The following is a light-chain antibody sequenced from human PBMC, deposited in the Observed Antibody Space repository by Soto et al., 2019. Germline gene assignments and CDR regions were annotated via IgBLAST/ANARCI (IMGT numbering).Light chain of an antibody. Sequence: QSVLTQPASVSGSPGQSITISCTGTSSDVGSYNYVSWHQQHPGQAPKLMIYQVTNRASGVPDRFSASKSGNTASLTISGLQAGDEADYYCSSYRSSSTYVFGTGTKSPS. CDR3: SSYRSSSTYV. CDR1: SSDVGSYNY. CDR2: QVT. J-gene: IGLJ1*01. V-gene: IGLV2-14*01.